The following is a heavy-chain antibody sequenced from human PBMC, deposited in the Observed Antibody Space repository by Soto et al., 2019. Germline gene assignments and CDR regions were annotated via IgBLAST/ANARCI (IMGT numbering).Heavy chain of an antibody. CDR3: AEGHGVTMVRGVTGAFDI. J-gene: IGHJ3*02. CDR2: IIPIFGTA. D-gene: IGHD3-10*01. V-gene: IGHV1-69*01. Sequence: QVQLVQSGAEVKKPGSSVKVSCKASGGTFSSYAISWVRQAPGQGLEWMGGIIPIFGTANYAQKFQGRVTITADESTSTAYRELSSLRSEDTAVYYCAEGHGVTMVRGVTGAFDIWGQGTMVTVSA. CDR1: GGTFSSYA.